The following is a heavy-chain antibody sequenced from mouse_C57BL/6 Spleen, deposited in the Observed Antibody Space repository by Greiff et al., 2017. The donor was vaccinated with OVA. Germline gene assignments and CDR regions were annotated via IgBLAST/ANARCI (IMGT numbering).Heavy chain of an antibody. Sequence: EVQLQQSVAELVRPGASVKLSCTASGFNIKNTYMHWVKQRPEQGLEWIGRIDPANGNTKYAPKFQGKATITAYTSSNTAYLQLSSLTSEDTAIYYCASVDYGKTVVPYYAMDYWGQGTSVTVSS. CDR1: GFNIKNTY. CDR2: IDPANGNT. J-gene: IGHJ4*01. D-gene: IGHD1-1*01. V-gene: IGHV14-3*01. CDR3: ASVDYGKTVVPYYAMDY.